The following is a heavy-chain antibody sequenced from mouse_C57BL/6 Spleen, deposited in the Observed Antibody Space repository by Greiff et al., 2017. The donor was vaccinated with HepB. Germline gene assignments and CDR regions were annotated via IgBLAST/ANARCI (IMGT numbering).Heavy chain of an antibody. D-gene: IGHD1-1*01. Sequence: VQLKESGPVLVKPGASVKMSCKASGYTFTDYYMNWVKQSHGKSLEWIGVINPYNGGTSYNQKFKGKATLTVDKSSSTAYMELNSLTSEDSAVYYCARSYYGSSNAMDYWGQGTSVTVSS. J-gene: IGHJ4*01. CDR3: ARSYYGSSNAMDY. CDR1: GYTFTDYY. CDR2: INPYNGGT. V-gene: IGHV1-19*01.